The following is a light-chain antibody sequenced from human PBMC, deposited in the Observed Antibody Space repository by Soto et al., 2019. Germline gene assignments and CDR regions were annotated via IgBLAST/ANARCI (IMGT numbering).Light chain of an antibody. CDR3: SSNTSSSTHV. Sequence: QSVLTQPPSVSAAPGQKVTISFSGSTSNIGYNYVSWYQQLPGTAPKLLIYENNKRPSGIPDRFSGSKSGTSATLGITGLQTGDETDYYCSSNTSSSTHVFGTGTKVTVL. CDR1: TSNIGYNY. J-gene: IGLJ1*01. V-gene: IGLV1-51*02. CDR2: ENN.